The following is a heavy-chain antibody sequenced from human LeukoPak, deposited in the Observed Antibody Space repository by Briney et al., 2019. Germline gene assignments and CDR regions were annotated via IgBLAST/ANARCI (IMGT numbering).Heavy chain of an antibody. Sequence: SVKVSCKASGGTFSSYAISWVRQAPGQGLEWMGGIIPIFGTANYAQKFQGRVTITADKSTSTAYMELSSLRSEDTAVYYCARDQVSVWTQWLFGKNWFDPWGQGTLVTVSS. CDR1: GGTFSSYA. D-gene: IGHD6-19*01. V-gene: IGHV1-69*06. J-gene: IGHJ5*02. CDR2: IIPIFGTA. CDR3: ARDQVSVWTQWLFGKNWFDP.